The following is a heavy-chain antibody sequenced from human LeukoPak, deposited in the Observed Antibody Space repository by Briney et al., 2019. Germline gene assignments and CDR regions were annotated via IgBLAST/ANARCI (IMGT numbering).Heavy chain of an antibody. D-gene: IGHD1-26*01. Sequence: ASVKVSCKASGYTFTGYYMHWVRQAPGQGLEWMGWINPNSGGTNYAQKFQGRVTMTRDTSISTAYMELSRLRSDDTAVYYCASYSGSYSSDFGYWGQGTLATVSS. CDR2: INPNSGGT. CDR3: ASYSGSYSSDFGY. J-gene: IGHJ4*02. CDR1: GYTFTGYY. V-gene: IGHV1-2*02.